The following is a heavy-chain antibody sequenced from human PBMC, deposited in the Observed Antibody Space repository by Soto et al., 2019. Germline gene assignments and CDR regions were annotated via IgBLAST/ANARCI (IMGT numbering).Heavy chain of an antibody. Sequence: QVQLVQSGAEVKKPGASVKVSCKASGYTFTSYAMHWVRQAPGQRLEWMGWINAGNGNTKYSQKFQGRVTITRDTSASTAYRELSSLRSEDTAVYYCARDPVAGTKRNAFDIWGQGTMVTVSS. V-gene: IGHV1-3*01. D-gene: IGHD6-19*01. J-gene: IGHJ3*02. CDR3: ARDPVAGTKRNAFDI. CDR2: INAGNGNT. CDR1: GYTFTSYA.